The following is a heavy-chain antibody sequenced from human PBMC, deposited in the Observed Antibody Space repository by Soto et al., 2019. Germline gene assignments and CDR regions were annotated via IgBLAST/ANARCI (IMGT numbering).Heavy chain of an antibody. J-gene: IGHJ3*02. CDR1: GYTFTSYG. Sequence: ASVKVSCKASGYTFTSYGISWVRQAPGQGLAWMGWISAYNGNTNYAQKLQGRGTMTTDTSTSTAYMELRSLRSDDPAVYYCARERADMVGATPNAFDIWGQGTMVTVSS. CDR3: ARERADMVGATPNAFDI. CDR2: ISAYNGNT. V-gene: IGHV1-18*01. D-gene: IGHD1-26*01.